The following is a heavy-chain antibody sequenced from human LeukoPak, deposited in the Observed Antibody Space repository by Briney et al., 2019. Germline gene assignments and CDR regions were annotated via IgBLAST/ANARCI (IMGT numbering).Heavy chain of an antibody. Sequence: SETLSLTCTVSGGSISITNSYWGWIRQPPGEGLEWIGSIYYSGSTYYNPSLRGRLTMSVDTSKNQFSLRLRSVTAADTAVYYCARLSYTDDYWGQGTLVTVSS. D-gene: IGHD4-11*01. CDR2: IYYSGST. J-gene: IGHJ4*02. CDR1: GGSISITNSY. CDR3: ARLSYTDDY. V-gene: IGHV4-39*01.